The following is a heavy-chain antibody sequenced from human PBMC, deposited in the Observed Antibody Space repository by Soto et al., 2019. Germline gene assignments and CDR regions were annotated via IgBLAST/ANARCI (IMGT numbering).Heavy chain of an antibody. Sequence: GESLKISCKGSGYSFTSYWIGWVRQMPGKGLEWMGIIYPGDSDTRYSPSFQGQVTISADKSISTAYLQWSSLKASDTAMYYCARQQSSSWDPYYYYYGMDVWGQGTTVTVSS. D-gene: IGHD6-13*01. J-gene: IGHJ6*02. CDR3: ARQQSSSWDPYYYYYGMDV. CDR1: GYSFTSYW. V-gene: IGHV5-51*01. CDR2: IYPGDSDT.